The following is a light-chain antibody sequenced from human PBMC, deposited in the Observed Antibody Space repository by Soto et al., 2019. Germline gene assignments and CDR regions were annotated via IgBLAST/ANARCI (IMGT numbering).Light chain of an antibody. Sequence: IGLTQSPGTLSLSPGERATLSCRASQSVSSSYLAWYQQKPGQAPRLLIYAASDRATGIPGRFSGSGSGTDFTLIISSLEPEDFAFYYCQQGNTWPWTFGQGTKVDIK. CDR1: QSVSSSY. J-gene: IGKJ1*01. CDR3: QQGNTWPWT. CDR2: AAS. V-gene: IGKV3D-20*02.